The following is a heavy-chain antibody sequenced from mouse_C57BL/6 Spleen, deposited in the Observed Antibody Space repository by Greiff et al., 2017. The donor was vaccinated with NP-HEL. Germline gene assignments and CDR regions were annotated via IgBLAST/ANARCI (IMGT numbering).Heavy chain of an antibody. Sequence: VQGVESGPELVKPGASVKISCKASGYAFSSSWMNWVKQRPGKGLEWIGRIYPGDGDTNYNGKFKGKATLTADKSSSTAYMQLSSLTSEDSAVYFCARGEVTGKYYYAMDYWGQGTSVTVSS. D-gene: IGHD2-1*01. V-gene: IGHV1-82*01. CDR3: ARGEVTGKYYYAMDY. J-gene: IGHJ4*01. CDR2: IYPGDGDT. CDR1: GYAFSSSW.